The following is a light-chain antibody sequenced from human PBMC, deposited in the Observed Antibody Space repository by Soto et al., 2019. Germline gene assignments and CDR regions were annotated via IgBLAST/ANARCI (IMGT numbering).Light chain of an antibody. CDR3: QQYNNWLWT. J-gene: IGKJ1*01. V-gene: IGKV3-15*01. Sequence: EIVMTQSPATVSVSPGERATLSCRASQSVNSNLVWYQQKPGQAPRLLIYGASTRATGIPARFSGSGSGTDFTLTISSLQSEDFAVYYCQQYNNWLWTFGQGTKVDIK. CDR1: QSVNSN. CDR2: GAS.